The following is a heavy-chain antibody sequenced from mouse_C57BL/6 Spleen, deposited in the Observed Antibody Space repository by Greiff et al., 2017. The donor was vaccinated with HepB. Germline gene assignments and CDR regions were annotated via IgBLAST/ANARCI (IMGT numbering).Heavy chain of an antibody. D-gene: IGHD1-1*01. V-gene: IGHV1-82*01. Sequence: QVQLQQSGPELVKPGASVKISCKASGYAFSSSWMNWVKQRPGKGLEWIGRIYPGDGDTNYNGKFKGKATLTADKSSSTAYMQLSSLTSEDSAVYFCARNPYNYYGLDYWGQGTTLTVSS. J-gene: IGHJ2*01. CDR1: GYAFSSSW. CDR3: ARNPYNYYGLDY. CDR2: IYPGDGDT.